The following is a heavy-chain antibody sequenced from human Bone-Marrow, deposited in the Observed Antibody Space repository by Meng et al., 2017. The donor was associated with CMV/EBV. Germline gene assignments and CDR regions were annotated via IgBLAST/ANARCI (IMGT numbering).Heavy chain of an antibody. J-gene: IGHJ6*02. Sequence: GESLKISCAASGFTFSSYSMNWVRQAPGKGLEWVSSISSSSSYIYYADSVKGRFTISRDNAKNSLYLQMNSLRAEDTAVYYCARAVDYGDFVGVYYYGMDVWGRGTTVTVSS. CDR1: GFTFSSYS. D-gene: IGHD4-17*01. CDR3: ARAVDYGDFVGVYYYGMDV. CDR2: ISSSSSYI. V-gene: IGHV3-21*01.